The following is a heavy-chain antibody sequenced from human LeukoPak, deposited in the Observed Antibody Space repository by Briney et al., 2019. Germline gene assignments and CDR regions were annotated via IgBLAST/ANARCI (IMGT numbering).Heavy chain of an antibody. CDR1: GFTFSSYA. D-gene: IGHD3-10*01. J-gene: IGHJ4*02. CDR3: AKDHRGLLWFGELLVY. CDR2: ISGSGGNT. Sequence: GGSLRLSCAASGFTFSSYAMSCVRQAPGPGLEWVSAISGSGGNTYYADSVKGRFTIARDNSKSTLYLQMNSLRVEDTAVYYCAKDHRGLLWFGELLVYWGQGTLVTVSS. V-gene: IGHV3-23*01.